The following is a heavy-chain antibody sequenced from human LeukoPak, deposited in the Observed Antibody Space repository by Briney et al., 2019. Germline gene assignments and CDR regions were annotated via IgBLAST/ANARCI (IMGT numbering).Heavy chain of an antibody. D-gene: IGHD1-26*01. CDR3: ARHGGSYDY. V-gene: IGHV4-39*01. J-gene: IGHJ4*02. CDR1: GGSISSSSYV. CDR2: IYYSGST. Sequence: SETLSLTCTVSGGSISSSSYVWGWIRQPPGKGLEWIGSIYYSGSTYYNPSLKSRVTISVDTSKNQFSLKLSSVTAADTAVYYCARHGGSYDYWGQGTLVTVSS.